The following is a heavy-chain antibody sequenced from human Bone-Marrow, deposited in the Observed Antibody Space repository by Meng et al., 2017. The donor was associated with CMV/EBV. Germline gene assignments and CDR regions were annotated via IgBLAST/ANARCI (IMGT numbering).Heavy chain of an antibody. Sequence: GESLKISCAASGFTFSSYGMHWVRQAPGKGLEWVAFIRYDGKNTNYADSVKGRFTISRDNSRNTLYLQMSSLRAEETAGYYCAKRRDTWELNYWGQGTLVTVSS. CDR1: GFTFSSYG. J-gene: IGHJ4*02. CDR2: IRYDGKNT. V-gene: IGHV3-30*02. D-gene: IGHD3-10*01. CDR3: AKRRDTWELNY.